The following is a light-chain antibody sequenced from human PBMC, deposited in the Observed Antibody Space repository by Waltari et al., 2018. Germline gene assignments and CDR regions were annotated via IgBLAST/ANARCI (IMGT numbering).Light chain of an antibody. Sequence: FDLTQPAYVSGSPGQSITISCTGTSSDVGSFNLVSWYQQHPGKAVILMIYVVTKRPSGVCNRFCASTSCTTSSLTITVLQAGIDADYYSCSDSTSSWVFGGRTRLAV. CDR2: VVT. CDR1: SSDVGSFNL. V-gene: IGLV2-23*02. J-gene: IGLJ3*02. CDR3: CSDSTSSWV.